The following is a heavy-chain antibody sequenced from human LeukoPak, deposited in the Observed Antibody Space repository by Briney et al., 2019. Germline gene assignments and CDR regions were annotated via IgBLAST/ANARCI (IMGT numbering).Heavy chain of an antibody. CDR1: GYTFTDYY. D-gene: IGHD3-10*01. CDR3: ARAGGDYYGSGPPDY. CDR2: INPNSGGT. J-gene: IGHJ4*02. Sequence: ASVKVSCKASGYTFTDYYIHWVRQAPGQGLEWMGWINPNSGGTNYAQKLQGRVTMTTDTSTSTAYMELRSLRSDDTAVYYCARAGGDYYGSGPPDYWGQGTLVTVSS. V-gene: IGHV1-2*02.